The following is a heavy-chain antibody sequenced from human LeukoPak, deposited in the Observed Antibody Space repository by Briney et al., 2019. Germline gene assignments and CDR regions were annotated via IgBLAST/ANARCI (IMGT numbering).Heavy chain of an antibody. J-gene: IGHJ3*02. CDR3: ARDPSSDAFDI. V-gene: IGHV3-7*05. CDR1: GFTLSNYW. CDR2: IKEDGSEK. Sequence: GGSLRLSCAGSGFTLSNYWMTWVRQAPGKGLEWVANIKEDGSEKYYVDSVKGRLTISRDNAKNSLYLQMNSLRAEDTAVYYCARDPSSDAFDIWGQGTMVTVSS.